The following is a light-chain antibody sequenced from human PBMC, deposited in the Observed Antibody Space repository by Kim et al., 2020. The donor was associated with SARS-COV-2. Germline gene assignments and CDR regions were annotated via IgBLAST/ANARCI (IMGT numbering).Light chain of an antibody. CDR2: VGTGGIVG. CDR3: GADHGSGSNFVSWV. J-gene: IGLJ3*02. Sequence: QLVLTQPPSASASLGASVTLTCTLSSGYSNYKVDWYQQRPGKGPRFVMRVGTGGIVGSKGDGIPDRFSVLVSGLNRYLTIKNIQEEDESDYHCGADHGSGSNFVSWVFGGGTQLTVL. CDR1: SGYSNYK. V-gene: IGLV9-49*01.